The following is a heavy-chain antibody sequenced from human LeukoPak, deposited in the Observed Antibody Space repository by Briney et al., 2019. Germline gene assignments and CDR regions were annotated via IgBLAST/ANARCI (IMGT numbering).Heavy chain of an antibody. CDR1: GFTVSSNY. D-gene: IGHD5-24*01. CDR2: IFSGGST. J-gene: IGHJ2*01. CDR3: ARDPGDHGYNPEWYFDL. Sequence: PGGSLRLSCAASGFTVSSNYMNWVRQAPGKGLEWVSVIFSGGSTFYADSVKGRFSISRDNSKSTLYLQMNSLRVEDTAVYYCARDPGDHGYNPEWYFDLWGRGTLVTVPS. V-gene: IGHV3-66*01.